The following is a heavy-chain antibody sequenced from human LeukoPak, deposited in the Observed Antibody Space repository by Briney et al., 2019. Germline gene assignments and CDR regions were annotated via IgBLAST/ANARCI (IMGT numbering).Heavy chain of an antibody. CDR1: GFTFSSYA. CDR2: ISYDGSNK. CDR3: AKDVSALSHYYGMDV. Sequence: GGSLRLSCAASGFTFSSYAMHWVRQAPGKGLEWVAVISYDGSNKCHADSVKGRFTISRDNSKNTLYLQMDSLRAEDTAVYYCAKDVSALSHYYGMDVWGQGTTVTVSS. J-gene: IGHJ6*02. V-gene: IGHV3-30*04. D-gene: IGHD2/OR15-2a*01.